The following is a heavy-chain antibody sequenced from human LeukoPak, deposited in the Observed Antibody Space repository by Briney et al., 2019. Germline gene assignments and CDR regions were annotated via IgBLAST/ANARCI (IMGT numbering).Heavy chain of an antibody. CDR1: GYKFAVYG. V-gene: IGHV1-18*01. CDR2: INGVNGAA. D-gene: IGHD1-26*01. Sequence: AVKVSCKPSGYKFAVYGMTWVRQAPGQGLAGMGWINGVNGAANYAHTLQGRVTMTTDKSTATAYLELTSLKSVDTAIYFCARGGRVGATIDYRGQGTLVTVSS. J-gene: IGHJ4*02. CDR3: ARGGRVGATIDY.